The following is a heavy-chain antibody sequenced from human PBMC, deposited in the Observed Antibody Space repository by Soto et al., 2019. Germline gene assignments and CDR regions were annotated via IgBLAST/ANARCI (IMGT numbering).Heavy chain of an antibody. D-gene: IGHD3-22*01. Sequence: GESLKISCQASGVSLTTYWIGWVRQLPGRGLEWMGRITLRDRYVIYSPSFHSNVNQSMDRCTYTALLQGRSLGAQETAVYFCAIRSLGDSSGYSSSYYAMDVLGQVTTVTVS. CDR1: GVSLTTYW. CDR2: ITLRDRYV. J-gene: IGHJ6*02. CDR3: AIRSLGDSSGYSSSYYAMDV. V-gene: IGHV5-10-1*01.